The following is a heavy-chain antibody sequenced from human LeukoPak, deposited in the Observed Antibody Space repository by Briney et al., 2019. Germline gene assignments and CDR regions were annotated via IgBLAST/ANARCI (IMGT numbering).Heavy chain of an antibody. Sequence: PSETLSLTCTVSSGSISTSNYYWSWIRQPAGKGLEWIGRIYTSGSTNYNPSLKSRVTISVDTSKNQFSLKLSSVTAADTAVYYCARVEMASVAWGQGTLVTVSS. CDR1: SGSISTSNYY. V-gene: IGHV4-61*02. J-gene: IGHJ4*02. CDR2: IYTSGST. D-gene: IGHD5-24*01. CDR3: ARVEMASVA.